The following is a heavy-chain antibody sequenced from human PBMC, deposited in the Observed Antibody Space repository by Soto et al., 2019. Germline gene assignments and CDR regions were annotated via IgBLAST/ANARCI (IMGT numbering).Heavy chain of an antibody. CDR3: ARGFEPSDFWSGFPYGMDV. V-gene: IGHV1-69*01. CDR1: GGTFSSYA. D-gene: IGHD3-3*01. CDR2: IIPIFGTA. J-gene: IGHJ6*02. Sequence: QVQLVQSGAEVKKPGSSVKVSCKASGGTFSSYAISWVRQAPGQGLEWMGGIIPIFGTANYAQKFQGRVTITAEEATSTAYMELSSLRSEDTAVDYCARGFEPSDFWSGFPYGMDVWGQGTTVTVSS.